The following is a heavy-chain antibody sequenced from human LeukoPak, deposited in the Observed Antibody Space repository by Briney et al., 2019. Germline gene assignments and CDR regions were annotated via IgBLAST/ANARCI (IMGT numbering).Heavy chain of an antibody. Sequence: KPGGSLRLSCAASGVTFSDYHMNWIRQAPGKGLEWVSHISSSGSAIYYTDSVKGRFTISRDNAKNSLYLQMNSLRDEDTAVYYCARRTGMTLPGWLRVVDFWGQGTLVTVSS. D-gene: IGHD6-19*01. CDR1: GVTFSDYH. J-gene: IGHJ4*02. CDR3: ARRTGMTLPGWLRVVDF. CDR2: ISSSGSAI. V-gene: IGHV3-11*01.